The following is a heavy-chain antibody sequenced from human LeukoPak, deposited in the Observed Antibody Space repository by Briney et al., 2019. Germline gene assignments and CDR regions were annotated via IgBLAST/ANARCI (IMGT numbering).Heavy chain of an antibody. Sequence: PGRSLRLSCAASGFTFSSYGMHWVRQAPGKGLEWVAVISYDGSNKYYADSVKGRFTISRDNSKNTLYLQMNSLRAEDTAVYYCVKEDYYDREGMDVWGQGTTVTVSS. CDR1: GFTFSSYG. V-gene: IGHV3-30*18. CDR3: VKEDYYDREGMDV. D-gene: IGHD3-22*01. J-gene: IGHJ6*02. CDR2: ISYDGSNK.